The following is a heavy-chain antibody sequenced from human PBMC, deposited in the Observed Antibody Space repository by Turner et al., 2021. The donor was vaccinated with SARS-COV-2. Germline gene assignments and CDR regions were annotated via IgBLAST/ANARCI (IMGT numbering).Heavy chain of an antibody. CDR1: GFTFSNYW. D-gene: IGHD2-15*01. J-gene: IGHJ6*02. CDR3: ASGGSWIYVMDV. V-gene: IGHV3-74*01. CDR2: INSDGSST. Sequence: EVQLVESGGGLVQPGGSLRLPCAASGFTFSNYWMHWVRQAPGKGLVWVSRINSDGSSTRYADSVKGRFTISRDNAKNTLYLQMNSLRAEDTAVYYCASGGSWIYVMDVWGQGTTVTVSS.